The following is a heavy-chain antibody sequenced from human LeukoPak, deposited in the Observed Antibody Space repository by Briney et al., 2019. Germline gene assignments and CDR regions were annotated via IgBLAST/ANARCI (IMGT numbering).Heavy chain of an antibody. CDR2: IYYSGST. V-gene: IGHV4-31*03. J-gene: IGHJ3*02. D-gene: IGHD1-7*01. CDR3: ASNWNYEGGAFDI. CDR1: GGSISSGGYY. Sequence: SETLSLTCTVSGGSISSGGYYWSWIRQHPGKGLEWIGYIYYSGSTYYNPSLKSRVTISVDTSKNQFSLKLSSVTAADTAVYYCASNWNYEGGAFDIWGQGTMVTVPS.